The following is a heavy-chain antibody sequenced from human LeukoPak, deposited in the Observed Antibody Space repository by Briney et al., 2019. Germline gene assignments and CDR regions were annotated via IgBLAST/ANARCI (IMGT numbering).Heavy chain of an antibody. CDR2: VTGSGAAT. Sequence: GVSLRLSCAASGFTFSIYAMSWVPQAPGNGLEYVSTVTGSGAATYYAASVKGRFTSSRDNSKNTLFLQMNSLRAEDTALYYCARLRNYGSGTNNYYFDYWGQGTQVTVSS. V-gene: IGHV3-23*01. CDR3: ARLRNYGSGTNNYYFDY. CDR1: GFTFSIYA. D-gene: IGHD3-10*01. J-gene: IGHJ4*02.